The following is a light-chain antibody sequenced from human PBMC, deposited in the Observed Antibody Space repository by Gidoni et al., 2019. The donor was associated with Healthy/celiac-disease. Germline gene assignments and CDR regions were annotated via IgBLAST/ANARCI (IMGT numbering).Light chain of an antibody. V-gene: IGKV3-15*01. CDR2: GAS. CDR1: QSVSSN. J-gene: IGKJ1*01. Sequence: EIAMTQAPATLSVSPGERATLSCRASQSVSSNLAWYQQKPGQARRLLIYGASTRATGIPARFSGSGSGTEFTLTISNLQSEDFAVYYCQQYNNWPEWTFGQGTKVEIK. CDR3: QQYNNWPEWT.